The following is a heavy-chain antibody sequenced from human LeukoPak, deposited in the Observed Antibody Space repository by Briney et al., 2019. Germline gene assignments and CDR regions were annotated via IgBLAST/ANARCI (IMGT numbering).Heavy chain of an antibody. V-gene: IGHV3-21*01. Sequence: MTGGSLRLSCAASGFTFRSYSMNWVRQAPGKGLEGVSSISTSSSYIYYADSVTGRFTISRDNAKNSLYLQMNSLSAEDTAVYYCATIGAAGSWGQGTLVTVSS. CDR2: ISTSSSYI. CDR1: GFTFRSYS. D-gene: IGHD6-13*01. CDR3: ATIGAAGS. J-gene: IGHJ5*02.